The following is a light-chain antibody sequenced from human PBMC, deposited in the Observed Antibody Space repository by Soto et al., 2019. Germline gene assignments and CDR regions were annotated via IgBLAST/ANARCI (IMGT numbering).Light chain of an antibody. Sequence: QSALTQPASVSGSPGQSITISCPGTSSDVGGYNYVSWYQQHPGKAPKLMIYDVSNRPSGASNRFSGSKSGNTASLTIPGLQAEDEADYYGSSYTSSSTAFGTGTKVTVL. V-gene: IGLV2-14*01. CDR2: DVS. CDR1: SSDVGGYNY. CDR3: SSYTSSSTA. J-gene: IGLJ1*01.